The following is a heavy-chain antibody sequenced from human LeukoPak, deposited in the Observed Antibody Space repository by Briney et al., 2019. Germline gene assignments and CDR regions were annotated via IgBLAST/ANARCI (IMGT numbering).Heavy chain of an antibody. V-gene: IGHV4-34*01. CDR3: ASGSILGTILAHVY. Sequence: SETLSLTCAVYGGSFSGYYWSWIRQPPGKGLEWIGEINHSGSTNYNPSLKSRVTISVDTSKNQFSLKLSSVTAADTAVYYCASGSILGTILAHVYWGQGALVTVSS. D-gene: IGHD1-26*01. J-gene: IGHJ4*02. CDR1: GGSFSGYY. CDR2: INHSGST.